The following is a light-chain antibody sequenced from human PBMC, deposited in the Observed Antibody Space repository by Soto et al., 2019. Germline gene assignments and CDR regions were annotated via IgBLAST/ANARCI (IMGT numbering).Light chain of an antibody. Sequence: AIQMTQSPSSLSASVGDRVTITCRASRDIGNDLGWYQQKPGKAPKHLIFAASNLQSGVPSRFSGGGSGTDFTLNISSLQAYDFATYYCPQHFNFSLTVGQGTKVE. CDR1: RDIGND. CDR3: PQHFNFSLT. V-gene: IGKV1-6*01. J-gene: IGKJ1*01. CDR2: AAS.